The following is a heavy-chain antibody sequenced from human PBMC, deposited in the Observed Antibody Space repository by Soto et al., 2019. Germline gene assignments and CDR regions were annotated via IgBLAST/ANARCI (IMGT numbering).Heavy chain of an antibody. CDR1: GFRFSSHV. J-gene: IGHJ4*02. V-gene: IGHV3-33*01. CDR2: IWYDASNK. CDR3: ARDGGIVGPSFYFDQ. D-gene: IGHD1-26*01. Sequence: GGSLRLSCAASGFRFSSHVMHWVRQAPGKGLDWVAVIWYDASNKYYADSVKGRFSISRDNSMNTLYLQMNNLRAEDTAVYYCARDGGIVGPSFYFDQWGQGTLVTVSS.